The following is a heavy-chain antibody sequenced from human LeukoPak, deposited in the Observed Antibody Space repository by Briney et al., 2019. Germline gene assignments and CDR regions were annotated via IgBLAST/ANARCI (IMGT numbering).Heavy chain of an antibody. CDR1: GYSFTNYW. CDR2: IFPGDSDT. V-gene: IGHV5-51*01. CDR3: ARHSRPNWFDP. J-gene: IGHJ5*02. Sequence: GVSLKISCKGSGYSFTNYWIGWVRQMPGKGLEWMGIIFPGDSDTRYSPSFQGQVTISVDKSISTAYLQWSSLKASDTAMYYCARHSRPNWFDPWGQGTLVTVSS.